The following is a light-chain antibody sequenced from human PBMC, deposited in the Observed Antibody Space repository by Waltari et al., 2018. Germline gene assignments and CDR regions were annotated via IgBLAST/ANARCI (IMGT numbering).Light chain of an antibody. V-gene: IGKV1-5*03. CDR3: QQYNSYART. J-gene: IGKJ1*01. CDR2: KAS. Sequence: DIQMTQSPSTLSASVGDRVTITCRASQSISSWLAWYQQKQGKAPKLLIYKASSLEIGVPSRFSGSGSGTEFTLTISSLQPDYFATYYCQQYNSYARTFGQGTKVEIK. CDR1: QSISSW.